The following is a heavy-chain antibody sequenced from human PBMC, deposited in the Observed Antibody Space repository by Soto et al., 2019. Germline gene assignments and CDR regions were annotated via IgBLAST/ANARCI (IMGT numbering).Heavy chain of an antibody. CDR2: ISGSGGST. CDR3: AKKIGSGPAAIDY. V-gene: IGHV3-23*01. J-gene: IGHJ4*02. D-gene: IGHD2-2*01. Sequence: EVQLLESGGGLVQPGGSLRLSCAASGFTFSSYAMSWVRQAPGKGLEWVSAISGSGGSTYYADPVKGRFTISRDNSKNTLYLHMNSLRAEDTAVYYCAKKIGSGPAAIDYWGQGTLVTVSS. CDR1: GFTFSSYA.